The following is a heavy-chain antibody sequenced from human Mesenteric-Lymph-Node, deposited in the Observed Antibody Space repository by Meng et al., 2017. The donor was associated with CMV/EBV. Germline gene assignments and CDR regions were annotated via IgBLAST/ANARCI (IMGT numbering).Heavy chain of an antibody. CDR1: GFTFNDYA. Sequence: GGSLRLSCAASGFTFNDYAMHWVRQAPGQGLEWVSSISSISAYIYYADSLKGRFTVSRDNSQNSLYLQMNSLRAEDTAIYFCARDRASTWFLPGPDFWGQGTMVTVSS. V-gene: IGHV3-21*01. CDR2: ISSISAYI. CDR3: ARDRASTWFLPGPDF. D-gene: IGHD6-13*01. J-gene: IGHJ3*01.